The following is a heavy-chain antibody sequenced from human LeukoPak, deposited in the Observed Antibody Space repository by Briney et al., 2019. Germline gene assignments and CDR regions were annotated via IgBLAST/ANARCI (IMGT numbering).Heavy chain of an antibody. CDR1: GFSFSTYS. V-gene: IGHV3-48*01. CDR3: ARISKYSSRYDVM. D-gene: IGHD6-13*01. Sequence: GGSLRLSYAVSGFSFSTYSWNWVRQTPGKGLEWISYISRRGETIFYADSVKGRFTISRDNVNSFLYLQMNSLRAEDTALYYCARISKYSSRYDVMGAQGTLVTVSS. CDR2: ISRRGETI. J-gene: IGHJ4*02.